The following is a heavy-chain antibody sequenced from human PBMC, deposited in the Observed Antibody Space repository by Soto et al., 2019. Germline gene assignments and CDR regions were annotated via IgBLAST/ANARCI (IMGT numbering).Heavy chain of an antibody. CDR3: AKDFSPLGWELLVAHFAY. D-gene: IGHD1-26*01. Sequence: PGGSLRLSCAASGFTFSSYWMSWVRQAPGKGLEWVANIKQDGSEKYYVDSVKGRFTISRDNAKNSLYLQMNSLRAEDTALYYYAKDFSPLGWELLVAHFAYWGQGTLVTVSS. CDR2: IKQDGSEK. CDR1: GFTFSSYW. V-gene: IGHV3-7*03. J-gene: IGHJ4*02.